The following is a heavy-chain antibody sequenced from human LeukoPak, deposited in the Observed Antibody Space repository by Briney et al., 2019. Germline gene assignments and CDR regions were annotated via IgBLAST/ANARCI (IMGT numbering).Heavy chain of an antibody. V-gene: IGHV4-59*01. J-gene: IGHJ4*02. CDR2: IYYSGST. Sequence: PSETLSLTCTVSGGSISGYYWSWIRQPPGKGLEWIGYIYYSGSTNYNPSLKSRVTISVDTSKNQFSLKLSSVTAADTAVYYCARGSGSSPNDYWGQGTLVTVSS. CDR1: GGSISGYY. CDR3: ARGSGSSPNDY. D-gene: IGHD3-10*01.